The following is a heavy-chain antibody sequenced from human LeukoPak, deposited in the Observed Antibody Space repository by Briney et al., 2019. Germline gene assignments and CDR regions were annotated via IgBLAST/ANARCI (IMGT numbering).Heavy chain of an antibody. D-gene: IGHD3-9*01. CDR3: ARLLRTGMTGYYFDL. V-gene: IGHV4-59*01. J-gene: IGHJ2*01. CDR2: VYHSGRI. CDR1: GGSISSYY. Sequence: PSETLSLTCTVSGGSISSYYWSWIRQPPGKGLEWIGYVYHSGRINYNPSLKSRVTISVDTSNNQFSLNLTSVTAADTAVYYCARLLRTGMTGYYFDLWGSGTLVTVSS.